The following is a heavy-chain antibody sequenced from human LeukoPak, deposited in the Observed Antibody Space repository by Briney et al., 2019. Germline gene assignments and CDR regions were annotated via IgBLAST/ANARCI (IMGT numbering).Heavy chain of an antibody. CDR1: GGSISSGSYY. J-gene: IGHJ4*02. CDR3: ASGYSGHDSVFDY. Sequence: SQTLSLTCTVSGGSISSGSYYWSWIRQPAGKGLEWIGRIYTSGSTNYNPSLKSRVTISVDTSKNQFSLKLSSVTAADTAVYYCASGYSGHDSVFDYWGQGTLVTVSS. V-gene: IGHV4-61*02. D-gene: IGHD5-12*01. CDR2: IYTSGST.